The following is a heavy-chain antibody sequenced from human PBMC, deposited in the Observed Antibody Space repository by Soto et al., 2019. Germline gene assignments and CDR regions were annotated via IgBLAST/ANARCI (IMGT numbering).Heavy chain of an antibody. D-gene: IGHD1-26*01. J-gene: IGHJ4*02. CDR3: ARTQGQWELLGFDY. CDR1: GVSISSSSYY. V-gene: IGHV4-39*01. CDR2: IYYSGGT. Sequence: PSETLSLTCTVSGVSISSSSYYWGWIRQPPGKGLEWIGSIYYSGGTYYNPSLKSRVTISVDTSKNQFSLKLSSVTAADTAVYYCARTQGQWELLGFDYWGQGTLVTVSS.